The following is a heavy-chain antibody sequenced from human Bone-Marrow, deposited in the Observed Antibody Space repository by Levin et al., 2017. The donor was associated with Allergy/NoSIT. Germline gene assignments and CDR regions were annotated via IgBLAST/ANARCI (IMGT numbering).Heavy chain of an antibody. CDR2: ISYDGSNK. D-gene: IGHD6-13*01. Sequence: HPGGSLRLSCAASGFTFSSYAMHWVRQAPGKGLEWVAVISYDGSNKYYADSVKGRFTISRDNSKNTLYLQMNSLRAEDTAVYYCAGGGIAAAGTLSWFDPWGQGTLVTVSS. J-gene: IGHJ5*02. V-gene: IGHV3-30-3*01. CDR1: GFTFSSYA. CDR3: AGGGIAAAGTLSWFDP.